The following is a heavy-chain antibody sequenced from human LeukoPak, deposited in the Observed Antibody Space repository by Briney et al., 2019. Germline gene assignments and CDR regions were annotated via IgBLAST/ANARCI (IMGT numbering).Heavy chain of an antibody. J-gene: IGHJ1*01. CDR1: GFTFDDYA. CDR3: AKVALGQYSGAEYFQH. D-gene: IGHD3-10*01. Sequence: GGSLRLSCAASGFTFDDYAMHWVRQAPGKGLEWVSGISWNSGSIGYADSVRGRFTISRDNAKNSLYLQMNSLRAEDTALYYCAKVALGQYSGAEYFQHWGQGTLVTVSS. CDR2: ISWNSGSI. V-gene: IGHV3-9*01.